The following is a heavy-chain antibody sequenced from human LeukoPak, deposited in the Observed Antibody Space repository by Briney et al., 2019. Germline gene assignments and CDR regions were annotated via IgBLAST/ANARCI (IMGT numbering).Heavy chain of an antibody. D-gene: IGHD2-2*01. CDR3: AKESCSSTSCYEYYFDY. J-gene: IGHJ4*02. CDR1: GFTFSSYG. Sequence: GGSLRLSCAASGFTFSSYGMHWVRQAPGKGLEWVAFIRYDGSNKYYADSVKGRFTISRDNSKNTLYLQMNSLRAEDTAVYYCAKESCSSTSCYEYYFDYWGQGALVTVSS. V-gene: IGHV3-30*02. CDR2: IRYDGSNK.